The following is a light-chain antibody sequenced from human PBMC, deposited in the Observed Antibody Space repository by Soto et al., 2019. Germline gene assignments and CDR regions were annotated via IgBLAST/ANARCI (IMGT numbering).Light chain of an antibody. CDR1: QGISNY. V-gene: IGKV1-27*01. CDR2: AAS. J-gene: IGKJ3*01. Sequence: DIQMTQSPSSLSASVGDRVTITCRAIQGISNYLAWYQQKPGKVPKLLIYAASTLQSGVPSRFIGSGSGTDFTLTISGLQPEDVANYYCQDYNSAPVTCDPGTKVDIK. CDR3: QDYNSAPVT.